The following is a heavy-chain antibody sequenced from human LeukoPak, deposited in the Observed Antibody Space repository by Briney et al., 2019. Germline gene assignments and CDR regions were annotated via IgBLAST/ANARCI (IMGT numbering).Heavy chain of an antibody. D-gene: IGHD3-22*01. CDR1: GGSISSYY. V-gene: IGHV4-59*01. J-gene: IGHJ6*02. CDR2: IYYSGSS. CDR3: ARARYYYDSSGYRYYYGMDV. Sequence: SETLSLTCTVCGGSISSYYWSWIRQPPGKGLEGIGYIYYSGSSNYNPSLKSRVTISVDTSKNQFSLKLSSVTAADTAVYYCARARYYYDSSGYRYYYGMDVWGQGTTVTVSS.